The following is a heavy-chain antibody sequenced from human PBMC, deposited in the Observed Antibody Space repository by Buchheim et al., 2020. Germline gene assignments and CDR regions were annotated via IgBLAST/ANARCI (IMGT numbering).Heavy chain of an antibody. CDR1: GGSISSSSYY. V-gene: IGHV4-39*07. CDR2: IYYSGST. Sequence: QLQLQESGPGLVKPSETLSLTCTVSGGSISSSSYYWGWIRQPPGKGLEWIGTIYYSGSTYYNPSLKSRVTIAVDTSKNQFSMKLSSVTAADTAVYYCARGSGGDGGDAFDIWGQGT. J-gene: IGHJ3*02. CDR3: ARGSGGDGGDAFDI. D-gene: IGHD2-21*02.